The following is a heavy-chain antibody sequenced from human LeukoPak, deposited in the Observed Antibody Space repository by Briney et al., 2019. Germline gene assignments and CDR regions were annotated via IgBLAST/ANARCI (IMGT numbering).Heavy chain of an antibody. CDR3: ARGPLYDFWSGYLPPYYYMDV. J-gene: IGHJ6*03. V-gene: IGHV4-61*02. CDR2: IFTSGST. CDR1: GGSISSGSYY. Sequence: SETLSLTCTVSGGSISSGSYYWSWTRQPAGKGLEWFGRIFTSGSTNYNPSLKRRVTISVDTSKKQFSLKLSSVTAADTAVYYCARGPLYDFWSGYLPPYYYMDVWGKGTTVTVSS. D-gene: IGHD3-3*01.